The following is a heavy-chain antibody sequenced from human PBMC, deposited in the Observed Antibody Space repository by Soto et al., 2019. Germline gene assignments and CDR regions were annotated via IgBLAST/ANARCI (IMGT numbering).Heavy chain of an antibody. D-gene: IGHD6-13*01. CDR1: GGSISSSSYY. J-gene: IGHJ4*02. Sequence: PSETLSLTCTVSGGSISSSSYYWGWIRQPPGKGLEWIGSIYYSGSTYYNPSLKSRVTISVDTSKSQFSLKLSSVTAADTAVYYCARGRIAAAPYYAYYFDYWGQGTVVTVSS. CDR3: ARGRIAAAPYYAYYFDY. CDR2: IYYSGST. V-gene: IGHV4-39*01.